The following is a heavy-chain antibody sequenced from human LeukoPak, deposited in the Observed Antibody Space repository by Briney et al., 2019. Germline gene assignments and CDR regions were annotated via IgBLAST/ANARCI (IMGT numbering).Heavy chain of an antibody. V-gene: IGHV3-30*03. J-gene: IGHJ4*02. D-gene: IGHD2-15*01. CDR2: ISYDGSNK. CDR3: ARDSGLYCSGGSCSRYFDY. CDR1: GFTFSSYG. Sequence: GRSLRLSCAASGFTFSSYGMHWVRQAPGKGLEWVAVISYDGSNKYYADSVKGRFTISRDNSKNTLYLQMNSLRAEDTAVYYCARDSGLYCSGGSCSRYFDYWGQGTLVTVSS.